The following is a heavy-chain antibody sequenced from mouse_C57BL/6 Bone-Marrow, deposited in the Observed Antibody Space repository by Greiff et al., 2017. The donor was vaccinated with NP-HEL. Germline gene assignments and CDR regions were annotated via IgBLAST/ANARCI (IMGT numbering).Heavy chain of an antibody. Sequence: EVQVVESEGGLVQPGSSMKLSCTASGFTFSDYYMAWVRQVPEKGLEWVANINYDGSSTYYLDSLKSRFIISRDNAKNILYLQMSSLKSEDTATYYCAREDSSGYRGGFDYWGQGTTLTVSS. D-gene: IGHD3-2*02. CDR3: AREDSSGYRGGFDY. CDR2: INYDGSST. CDR1: GFTFSDYY. V-gene: IGHV5-16*01. J-gene: IGHJ2*01.